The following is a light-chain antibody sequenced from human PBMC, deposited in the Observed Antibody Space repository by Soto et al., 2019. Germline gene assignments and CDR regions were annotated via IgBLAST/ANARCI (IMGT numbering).Light chain of an antibody. J-gene: IGKJ1*01. CDR2: KAS. CDR3: QHYNSYSEA. CDR1: QTISSR. V-gene: IGKV1-5*03. Sequence: EIQMTQSPSTLSGSVGDRVTITCRASQTISSRLAWYQQKPGKAPKLLIYKASTLNSGVPSRFSGSGSGTEFTLTISSLQPDDFATYYCQHYNSYSEAFGQGTKVELK.